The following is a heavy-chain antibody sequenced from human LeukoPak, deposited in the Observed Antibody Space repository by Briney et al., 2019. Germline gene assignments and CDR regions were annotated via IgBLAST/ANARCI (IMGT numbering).Heavy chain of an antibody. V-gene: IGHV1-2*02. CDR3: ARGRSVGELYYY. CDR2: INPNNGGT. D-gene: IGHD3-16*01. Sequence: ASVKVSCKASGYTFTGYYMHWVRQAPGQGLEWMGWINPNNGGTNYAQKFQGRVTMTRDTSISTAYMEPSRLRSDDTAVYYCARGRSVGELYYYWGQGTLVTVSS. J-gene: IGHJ4*02. CDR1: GYTFTGYY.